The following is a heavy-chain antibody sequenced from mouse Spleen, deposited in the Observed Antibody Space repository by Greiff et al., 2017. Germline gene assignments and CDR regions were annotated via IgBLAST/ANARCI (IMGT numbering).Heavy chain of an antibody. V-gene: IGHV3-1*01. CDR2: ISYSGST. Sequence: VQLKESGPGMVKPSQSLSLTCTVTGYSITSGYDWHWIRHFPGNKLEWMGYISYSGSTNYNPSLKSRISITHDTSKNHFFLKLNSVTTEDTATYYCASRGDYGSSPWFAYWGQGTLVTVSA. CDR1: GYSITSGYD. J-gene: IGHJ3*01. D-gene: IGHD1-1*01. CDR3: ASRGDYGSSPWFAY.